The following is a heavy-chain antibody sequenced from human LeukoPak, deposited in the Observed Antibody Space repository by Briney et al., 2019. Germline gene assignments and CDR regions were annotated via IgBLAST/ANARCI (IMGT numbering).Heavy chain of an antibody. CDR2: ISSSSSYI. Sequence: KTGGSLRLSCAASGFTFSSYSMNWVRQAPGKGLEWVSSISSSSSYIYYADSVKGRFTISRDNAKNSLYLQMNSLRAEDTAVYYCARDHDSPRGYDSSGSVDYWGQGTLVTVSS. J-gene: IGHJ4*02. CDR3: ARDHDSPRGYDSSGSVDY. CDR1: GFTFSSYS. V-gene: IGHV3-21*01. D-gene: IGHD3-22*01.